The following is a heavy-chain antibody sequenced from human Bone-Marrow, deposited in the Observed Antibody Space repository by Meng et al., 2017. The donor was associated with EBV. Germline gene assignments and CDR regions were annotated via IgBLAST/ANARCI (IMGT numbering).Heavy chain of an antibody. CDR3: ARDISGTIDY. Sequence: QGQLKESGPGLVKPSGTRYLTCGASGGSISSSNWGSWVRQPPGKGLEWIGEIDHSGSTNYNPSLKSRVTISIDKSKNQFSLKLSSVTAADTAVYYCARDISGTIDYRGQGTLVTVSS. CDR2: IDHSGST. D-gene: IGHD3-10*01. J-gene: IGHJ4*02. V-gene: IGHV4-4*02. CDR1: GGSISSSNW.